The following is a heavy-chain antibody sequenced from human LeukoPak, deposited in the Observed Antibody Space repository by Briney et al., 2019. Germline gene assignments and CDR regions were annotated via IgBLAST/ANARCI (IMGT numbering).Heavy chain of an antibody. Sequence: PSETLSLACTVSGGSISSYYWSWIRQPPGKGLEWIGYIYYSGSTNSNPSLKSRVTISVDTSKNQFSLKLSSVTAADTAVYYCARVGGVVVAAAYYFDYWGQGTLVTVSS. CDR1: GGSISSYY. CDR2: IYYSGST. D-gene: IGHD2-15*01. J-gene: IGHJ4*02. CDR3: ARVGGVVVAAAYYFDY. V-gene: IGHV4-59*01.